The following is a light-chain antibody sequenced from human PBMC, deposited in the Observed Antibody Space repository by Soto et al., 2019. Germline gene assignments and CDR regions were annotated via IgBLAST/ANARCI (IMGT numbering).Light chain of an antibody. CDR2: EVS. Sequence: QSVLTQPPSVSGSPGQSVAISCTGTSSDVGSYNRVSWYQQPPGTAPKVMIYEVSNRPSGVPDRFSGSKSGNTASLTISGLHAEDEADYYCSSYTSSSTYVFGTGTKLTVL. CDR1: SSDVGSYNR. CDR3: SSYTSSSTYV. V-gene: IGLV2-18*02. J-gene: IGLJ1*01.